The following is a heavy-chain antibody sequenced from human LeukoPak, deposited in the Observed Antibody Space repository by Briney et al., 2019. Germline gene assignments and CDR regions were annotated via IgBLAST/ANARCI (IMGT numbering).Heavy chain of an antibody. Sequence: GGSLRLSCAASGFTFSSYGTQGVRQAPGKGLEWVSVISFAANVQYYADSVKGGFTISRDNSKNTLYLQMHSLRTEDTAVYYCAKEVSPRSSSGWPFDYWGQGTLVTVSS. CDR3: AKEVSPRSSSGWPFDY. D-gene: IGHD6-19*01. CDR1: GFTFSSYG. J-gene: IGHJ4*02. V-gene: IGHV3-30*18. CDR2: ISFAANVQ.